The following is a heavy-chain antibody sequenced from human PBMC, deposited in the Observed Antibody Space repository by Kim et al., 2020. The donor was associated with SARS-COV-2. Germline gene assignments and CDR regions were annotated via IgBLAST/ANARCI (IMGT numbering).Heavy chain of an antibody. CDR3: TREVEAGPFGSRFDP. D-gene: IGHD3-10*01. Sequence: ASVKVSCKTSGYNFTSHSLNWVRQAPGQGLEWMGIINPSAGITTSAQQFQGRVTMTMDTSTSTVFLEMSSLRAEDTAVYYCTREVEAGPFGSRFDPW. V-gene: IGHV1-46*01. CDR2: INPSAGIT. J-gene: IGHJ5*02. CDR1: GYNFTSHS.